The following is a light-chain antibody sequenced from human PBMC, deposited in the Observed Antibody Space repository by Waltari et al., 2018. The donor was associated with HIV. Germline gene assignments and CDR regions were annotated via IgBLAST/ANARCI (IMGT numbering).Light chain of an antibody. Sequence: QSALTQPASVSGSRGQSVTIFCNGTSSDVGKYKLLSWYQQSQGKAPKVVIYDVTDRPSGVSSRFSASKSGNTASLTISGLQPQDEGDYFCCSYAGSSTYIFGSGTVVTVL. CDR3: CSYAGSSTYI. CDR1: SSDVGKYKL. V-gene: IGLV2-23*02. CDR2: DVT. J-gene: IGLJ1*01.